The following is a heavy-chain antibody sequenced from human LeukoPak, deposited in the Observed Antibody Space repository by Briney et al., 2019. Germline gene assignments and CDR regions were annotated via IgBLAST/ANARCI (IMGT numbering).Heavy chain of an antibody. V-gene: IGHV4-34*01. J-gene: IGHJ5*02. CDR1: GGSFSGYY. Sequence: SETLSLTCAVYGGSFSGYYWSWIRQPPGKGLEWIGEINHSGSTNYNPSLKSRVTISVDTSKNQFSLKLSSVTAADTAVYYCARGEKRITMIVKDGWFDPWGQGTLVTVSS. CDR2: INHSGST. D-gene: IGHD3-22*01. CDR3: ARGEKRITMIVKDGWFDP.